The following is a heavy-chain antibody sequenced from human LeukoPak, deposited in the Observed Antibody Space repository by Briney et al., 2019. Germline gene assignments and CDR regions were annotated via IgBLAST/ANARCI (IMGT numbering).Heavy chain of an antibody. D-gene: IGHD6-19*01. CDR3: ARASSYTGHLGW. J-gene: IGHJ4*02. Sequence: SETLSLTCTVSGGSISSYYWSWIRQPPGKGLEWIGYIYSSGSTNYNPSLKSRVTISVDTSKNQFSLNLISVTAADTAVYYCARASSYTGHLGWWGQGTLVTVS. V-gene: IGHV4-59*08. CDR1: GGSISSYY. CDR2: IYSSGST.